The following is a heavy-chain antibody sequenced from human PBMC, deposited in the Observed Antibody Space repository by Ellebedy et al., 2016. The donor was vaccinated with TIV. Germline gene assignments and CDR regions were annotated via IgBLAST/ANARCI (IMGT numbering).Heavy chain of an antibody. Sequence: ASVKVSXXASGYTFTSYYMHWVRQAPGQGLEWMGIINPSGGSTSYAQKFQGRVTMTRDTSTSTVYMELSSLRSEDTAVYYCARDMGILTGYSDYYYGMDVWGQGTTVTVSS. J-gene: IGHJ6*02. CDR2: INPSGGST. CDR3: ARDMGILTGYSDYYYGMDV. D-gene: IGHD3-9*01. CDR1: GYTFTSYY. V-gene: IGHV1-46*01.